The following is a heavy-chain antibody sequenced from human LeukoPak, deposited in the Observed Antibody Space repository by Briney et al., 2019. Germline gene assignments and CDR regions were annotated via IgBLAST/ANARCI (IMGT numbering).Heavy chain of an antibody. Sequence: SVKVSCKASGGTFSSYAISWVRQAPGQGLEWMGGIIPIFGTANYAQKFQGRVTITADESTSTAYMELSSLRSEDTAVYYCASHPKQWLADLDHWGQGTLVTVSS. V-gene: IGHV1-69*13. CDR1: GGTFSSYA. J-gene: IGHJ4*02. D-gene: IGHD6-19*01. CDR3: ASHPKQWLADLDH. CDR2: IIPIFGTA.